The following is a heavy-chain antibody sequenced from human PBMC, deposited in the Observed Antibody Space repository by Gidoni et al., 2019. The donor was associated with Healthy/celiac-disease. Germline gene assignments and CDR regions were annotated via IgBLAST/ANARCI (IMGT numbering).Heavy chain of an antibody. V-gene: IGHV3-74*01. CDR1: GFTFSTYW. J-gene: IGHJ4*02. CDR3: ARVNPSMVRGVIDY. Sequence: EVQLVESGGGLFQPGGSLRLSCAASGFTFSTYWMHLVRQAPGKGLVGVSRIKSDGSSTSYADSVKSRFTISRDNAKNTLYLQMNSLRAEDTAVYYCARVNPSMVRGVIDYWGQGTLVTVSS. CDR2: IKSDGSST. D-gene: IGHD3-10*01.